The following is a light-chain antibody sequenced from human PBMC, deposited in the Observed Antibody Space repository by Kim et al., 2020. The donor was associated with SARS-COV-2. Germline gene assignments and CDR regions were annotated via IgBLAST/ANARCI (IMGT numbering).Light chain of an antibody. CDR3: QQTHGFPLT. V-gene: IGKV1D-12*01. CDR2: EAS. Sequence: DIQMTQSPSSVSASVGDRVTITCRASQDISSWLAWYQQKPGKAPKVLIYEASNLQSGVPSRFSGSGSGTDFTLTINGLQPEDFATYYCQQTHGFPLTFGGVTKVEI. CDR1: QDISSW. J-gene: IGKJ4*01.